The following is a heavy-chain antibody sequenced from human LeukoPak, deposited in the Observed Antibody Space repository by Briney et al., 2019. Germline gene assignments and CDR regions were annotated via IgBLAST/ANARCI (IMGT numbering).Heavy chain of an antibody. CDR2: ITGSGGST. D-gene: IGHD3/OR15-3a*01. CDR1: GFTFSNYA. Sequence: PGGSLRLSCAASGFTFSNYAMNWVRQAPGKGLEWVSRITGSGGSTHFADSVKGRFTISRDNSKDTIYLQMNSLRAEDTAVYYCARERFGLAPRFDYWGQGSLVTVSS. J-gene: IGHJ4*02. V-gene: IGHV3-23*01. CDR3: ARERFGLAPRFDY.